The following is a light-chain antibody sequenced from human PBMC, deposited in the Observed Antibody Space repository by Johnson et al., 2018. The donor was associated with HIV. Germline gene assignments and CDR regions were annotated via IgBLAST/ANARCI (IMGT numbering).Light chain of an antibody. V-gene: IGLV1-51*02. CDR1: ISNIESYF. CDR3: GTWDSSLSAGGYV. CDR2: EDN. J-gene: IGLJ1*01. Sequence: QAVLTQPPSVSAAPGQRVNISCSGNISNIESYFVSWYQQLPGAAPTLLIYEDNKRPSGIPDRFSGSKSGATATLGITGLQTGDEADYFCGTWDSSLSAGGYVFGTGTKVTVL.